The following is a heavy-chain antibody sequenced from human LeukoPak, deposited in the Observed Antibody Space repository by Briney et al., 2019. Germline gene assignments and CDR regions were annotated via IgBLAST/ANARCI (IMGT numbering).Heavy chain of an antibody. Sequence: ASVKVSCKASGGTFSSYAISWVRQAPGQGLEWMGRIIPIFGIANYAQKFQGRVTITADKSTSTAYMELSSLRSEDTAVYYCARVRDTIFMDVWGQRTTVTVSS. CDR2: IIPIFGIA. V-gene: IGHV1-69*04. CDR3: ARVRDTIFMDV. D-gene: IGHD3-16*02. CDR1: GGTFSSYA. J-gene: IGHJ6*02.